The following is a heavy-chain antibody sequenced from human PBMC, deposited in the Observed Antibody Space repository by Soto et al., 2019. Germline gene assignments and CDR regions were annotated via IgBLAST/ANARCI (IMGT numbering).Heavy chain of an antibody. J-gene: IGHJ4*02. CDR3: ARESEDLTSNFDY. V-gene: IGHV3-21*06. Sequence: GGSLRLSCAASGFIFTRYSMNWVRQAPGKGLEWVSSISSTTNYIYYGDSMKGRFTISRDNAKNSLYLEMNSLRAEDTAVYYCARESEDLTSNFDYWGQGTLVTVS. CDR1: GFIFTRYS. CDR2: ISSTTNYI.